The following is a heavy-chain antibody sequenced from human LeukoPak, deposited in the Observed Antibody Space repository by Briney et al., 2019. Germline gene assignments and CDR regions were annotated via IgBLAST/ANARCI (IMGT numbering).Heavy chain of an antibody. Sequence: ASVAVSCKASGYTFTSYGISWVRQAPGQGLEWMGWISAYNGNTNYAQKLQGRVTMTTDTSTSTAYMELRSLRSDDTAVYYCARGTIAAAGSNWFDPWGQGTLVTVSS. CDR2: ISAYNGNT. D-gene: IGHD6-13*01. CDR1: GYTFTSYG. CDR3: ARGTIAAAGSNWFDP. J-gene: IGHJ5*02. V-gene: IGHV1-18*04.